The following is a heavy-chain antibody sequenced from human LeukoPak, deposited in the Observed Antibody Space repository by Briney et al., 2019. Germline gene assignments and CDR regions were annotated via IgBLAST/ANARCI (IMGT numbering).Heavy chain of an antibody. D-gene: IGHD3-22*01. V-gene: IGHV4-59*01. CDR1: GGSISSYY. CDR3: ASLGYYDSSGYYYYYYGMDV. J-gene: IGHJ6*02. CDR2: IYYSGST. Sequence: SETLSLTCTVSGGSISSYYWSWIRQPPGKGLEWIGYIYYSGSTNYNPSLKSRVTISVDTSKNQFSLKLSSVTAADTAVYYCASLGYYDSSGYYYYYYGMDVWGQGTTVTVSS.